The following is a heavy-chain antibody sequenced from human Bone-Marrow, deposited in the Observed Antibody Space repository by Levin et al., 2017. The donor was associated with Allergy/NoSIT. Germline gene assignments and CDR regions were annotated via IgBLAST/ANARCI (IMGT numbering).Heavy chain of an antibody. CDR3: ARALRYFDWLLRSSWFDP. V-gene: IGHV1-8*01. J-gene: IGHJ5*02. CDR1: GYTFTSYD. CDR2: MNPNSGNT. D-gene: IGHD3-9*01. Sequence: ASVKVSCKASGYTFTSYDINWVRQATGQGLEWMGWMNPNSGNTGYAQKFQGRVTMTRNTSISTAYMELSSLRSEDTAVYYCARALRYFDWLLRSSWFDPWGQGTLVTVSS.